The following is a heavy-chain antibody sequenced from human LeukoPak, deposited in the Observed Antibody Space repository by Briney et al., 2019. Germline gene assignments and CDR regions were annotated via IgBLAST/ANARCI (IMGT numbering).Heavy chain of an antibody. CDR2: INPNSGGT. D-gene: IGHD2-2*01. CDR3: ARDRCSSTSCYQLHYFDY. Sequence: GASVKVSCKASGYTFTGYYMHWVRQAPGQGLEWMGWINPNSGGTNYAQKFQGWVTMTRDTSISTAYMELRSLRSDDTAVYYCARDRCSSTSCYQLHYFDYWGQGALVTVSS. J-gene: IGHJ4*02. V-gene: IGHV1-2*04. CDR1: GYTFTGYY.